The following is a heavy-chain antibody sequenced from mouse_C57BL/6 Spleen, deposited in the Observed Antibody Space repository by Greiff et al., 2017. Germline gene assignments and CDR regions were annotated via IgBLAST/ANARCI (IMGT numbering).Heavy chain of an antibody. CDR1: GYAFSSYW. CDR2: IYPGDGDT. J-gene: IGHJ1*03. D-gene: IGHD2-10*02. V-gene: IGHV1-80*01. Sequence: VQLQQSGAELVKPGASVKISCKASGYAFSSYWMNWVKQRPGKGLEWIGQIYPGDGDTNYNGKFKGKATLTADKSSSTAYMQLSSLTSEDSAVYFCARSGPSTRYFDVWGTGTTVTVSS. CDR3: ARSGPSTRYFDV.